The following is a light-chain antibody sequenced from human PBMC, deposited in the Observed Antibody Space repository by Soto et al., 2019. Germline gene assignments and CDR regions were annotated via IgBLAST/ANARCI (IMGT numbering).Light chain of an antibody. CDR1: QGIANF. Sequence: IQLTQSPSSLSASVGDRVTISCRASQGIANFLAWYQQKPGKAPKLLIYAASTLRSGVPSRFSGSGSGTDFTLTISSLQPEDFSTYYCQQLNSFPIPFGPGTKVDIK. CDR3: QQLNSFPIP. CDR2: AAS. V-gene: IGKV1-9*01. J-gene: IGKJ3*01.